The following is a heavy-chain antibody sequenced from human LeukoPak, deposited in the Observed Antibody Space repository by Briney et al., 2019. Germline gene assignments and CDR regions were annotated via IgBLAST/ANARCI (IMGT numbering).Heavy chain of an antibody. D-gene: IGHD1-26*01. CDR2: ISWNSGSI. CDR1: GFTFDDYA. J-gene: IGHJ4*02. V-gene: IGHV3-9*01. CDR3: ARGKSGSYGTKGY. Sequence: GGSLRLSCAASGFTFDDYAMHWVRQAPGKGLEWVSGISWNSGSIGYVDSVKGRFTISRDNAKNSLYLQMNSLRVEDTAVYYCARGKSGSYGTKGYWGQGTLVTVSS.